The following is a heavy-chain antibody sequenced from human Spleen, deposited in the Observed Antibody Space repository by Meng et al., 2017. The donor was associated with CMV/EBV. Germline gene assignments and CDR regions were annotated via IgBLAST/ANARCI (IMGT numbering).Heavy chain of an antibody. V-gene: IGHV1-46*01. CDR1: TFTGSD. J-gene: IGHJ5*02. D-gene: IGHD2-2*01. CDR2: INPSGGST. CDR3: ARGKGGTAAIRPWFDP. Sequence: TFTGSDMTWVRQAPGEGLGWMGIINPSGGSTSCAQKFQGRVTMTRDTSTSTVYMELSSLRSEDTAVYYCARGKGGTAAIRPWFDPWGQGTLVTVSS.